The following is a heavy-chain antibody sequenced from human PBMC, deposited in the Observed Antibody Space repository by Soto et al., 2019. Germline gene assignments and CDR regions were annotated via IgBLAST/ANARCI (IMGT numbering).Heavy chain of an antibody. CDR2: IGSSGTTI. V-gene: IGHV3-11*01. CDR1: GFTFRDSH. CDR3: ARDILVTSGMDV. Sequence: PGGSLRLSCAASGFTFRDSHMSWIRQAPGKGLEWVSYIGSSGTTIYYADSVKGRFTISRDNAKNSLYLQMNSLRAEDTAIYYCARDILVTSGMDVWGQGTTVTSP. J-gene: IGHJ6*02. D-gene: IGHD2-21*01.